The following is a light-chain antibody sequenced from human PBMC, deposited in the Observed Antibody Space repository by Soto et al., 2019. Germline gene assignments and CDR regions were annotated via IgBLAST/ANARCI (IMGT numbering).Light chain of an antibody. CDR2: GVS. CDR3: QQYDKSPLT. Sequence: EIVLTQSPGTLSLSPGERATHSCRASQSVSNSHLAWHQQKPGQAPRLLIFGVSSRAAGIPDRFSGRGSRTDFTLTIFRLDPEDYAVYYCQQYDKSPLTFGGGTKVEIK. CDR1: QSVSNSH. J-gene: IGKJ4*01. V-gene: IGKV3-20*01.